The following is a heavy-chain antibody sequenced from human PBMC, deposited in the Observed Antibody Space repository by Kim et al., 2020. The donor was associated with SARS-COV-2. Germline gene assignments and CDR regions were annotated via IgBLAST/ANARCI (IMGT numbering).Heavy chain of an antibody. D-gene: IGHD6-19*01. CDR1: GGTFSSYA. CDR3: ASFSGPGIAVDY. CDR2: INPIFGTA. V-gene: IGHV1-69*13. J-gene: IGHJ4*02. Sequence: SVKVSCKASGGTFSSYAISWVRQAPGQGLEWMGGINPIFGTANYAQKFQGRVTITADESTSTAYMELSSLRSEDTAVYYCASFSGPGIAVDYWGQGTLVTFSS.